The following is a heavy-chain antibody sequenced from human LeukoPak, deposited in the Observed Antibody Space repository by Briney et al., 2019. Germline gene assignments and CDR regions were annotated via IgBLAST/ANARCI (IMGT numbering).Heavy chain of an antibody. Sequence: SETLSLTCTVSGYSISSGYYWGWIRQPPGQGLEWIGSIYHSGSTNYNPSLKSRVTISVDTSKNQFSLKLSSVTAADTAVYYCARLVQTYCGGDCYSDYWGQGTLVTVSS. CDR1: GYSISSGYY. D-gene: IGHD2-21*02. J-gene: IGHJ4*02. V-gene: IGHV4-38-2*02. CDR3: ARLVQTYCGGDCYSDY. CDR2: IYHSGST.